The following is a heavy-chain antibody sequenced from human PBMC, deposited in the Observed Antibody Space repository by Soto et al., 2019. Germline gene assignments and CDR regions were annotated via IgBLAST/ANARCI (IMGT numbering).Heavy chain of an antibody. D-gene: IGHD2-15*01. CDR3: ARELVVAASRGWFDP. CDR1: GFTFSSYS. J-gene: IGHJ5*02. V-gene: IGHV3-21*01. Sequence: EVQLVESGGGLVKPGGSLRLSCAASGFTFSSYSMNWVRQAPGKGLEWVSSISSSSSYIYYADSVKGRFTISRDNAKNSLYLQMNQLRAEDTAVYYCARELVVAASRGWFDPWGQGSLVTVSS. CDR2: ISSSSSYI.